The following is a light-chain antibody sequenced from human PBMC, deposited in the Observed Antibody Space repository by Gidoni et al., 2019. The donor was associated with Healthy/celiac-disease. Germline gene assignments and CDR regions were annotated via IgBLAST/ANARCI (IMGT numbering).Light chain of an antibody. CDR2: NND. V-gene: IGLV1-44*01. J-gene: IGLJ3*02. CDR1: SSNIGRDI. CDR3: AAWDGSMDGWV. Sequence: QSVLTQPPSASGTLGQRVTISCSGSSSNIGRDIVDWYQHFPGAALRLLIYNNDRRPSGVPEGFSGSKSGTSAALASSGLQSEDEADYYCAAWDGSMDGWVFGGGTKLAV.